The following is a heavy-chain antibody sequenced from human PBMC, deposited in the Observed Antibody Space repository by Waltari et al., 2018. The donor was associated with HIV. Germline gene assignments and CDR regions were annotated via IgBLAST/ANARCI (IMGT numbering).Heavy chain of an antibody. V-gene: IGHV3-33*01. CDR2: ICEDGSNK. J-gene: IGHJ4*02. Sequence: QVQLVESGGGVVQPGRSLRLSCAASGFTFSSYGMHWVRQAPGKGLEWVEDICEDGSNKYHADSVKGRFTNSRDNSKNTLYLQMNSLRAEETAVYYCARDPTGTQPYFDYWGQGTLGTVSS. CDR3: ARDPTGTQPYFDY. D-gene: IGHD1-1*01. CDR1: GFTFSSYG.